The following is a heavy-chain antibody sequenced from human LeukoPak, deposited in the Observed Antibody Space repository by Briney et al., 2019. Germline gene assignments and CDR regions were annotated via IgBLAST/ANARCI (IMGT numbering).Heavy chain of an antibody. V-gene: IGHV6-1*01. CDR2: TYYRSKWYN. Sequence: SQTLSLTCAISGDSVSSNSATWNWIRQSPSRGLEWLGRTYYRSKWYNDYAVSVTSRITINPDPSKNQFSLQLNSVTPEDTAVYYCAMGNGYNFDYWGQGTLVTVSS. CDR1: GDSVSSNSAT. D-gene: IGHD5-24*01. CDR3: AMGNGYNFDY. J-gene: IGHJ4*02.